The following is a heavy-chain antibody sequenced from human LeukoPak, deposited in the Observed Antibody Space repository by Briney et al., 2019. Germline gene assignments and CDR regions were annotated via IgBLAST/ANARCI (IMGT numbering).Heavy chain of an antibody. CDR3: AEDRYYDYVWGSYRPGPFDY. V-gene: IGHV3-23*01. CDR2: ISGSGGST. Sequence: GGSLRLSCAASGFTFSSYAMSWVRQAPGKGLEWVSAISGSGGSTYYADSVKGRFTISRDNSKNTLYLQMNSLRAEDTAVYYCAEDRYYDYVWGSYRPGPFDYWGQGTLVTVSS. D-gene: IGHD3-16*02. CDR1: GFTFSSYA. J-gene: IGHJ4*02.